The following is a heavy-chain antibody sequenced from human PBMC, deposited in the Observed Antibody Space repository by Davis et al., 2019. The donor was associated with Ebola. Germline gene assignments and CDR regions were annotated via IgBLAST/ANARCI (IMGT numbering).Heavy chain of an antibody. J-gene: IGHJ6*02. V-gene: IGHV3-33*01. D-gene: IGHD5-12*01. CDR2: IWYDGSNK. CDR1: GFTFSSYG. CDR3: ASGWLRTTYGMDV. Sequence: GGSLRLSCAASGFTFSSYGMHWVRQAPGKGLEWVAVIWYDGSNKYYADSVKGRFTISRDNSKNTLYLQMNSLRAEDTAAYYCASGWLRTTYGMDVWGQGTTVTVSS.